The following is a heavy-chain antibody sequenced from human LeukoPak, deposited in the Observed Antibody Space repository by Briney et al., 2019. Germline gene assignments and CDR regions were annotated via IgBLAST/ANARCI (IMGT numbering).Heavy chain of an antibody. CDR1: GFTFSNYG. D-gene: IGHD1-26*01. V-gene: IGHV3-30*02. CDR2: IRYDGSNK. J-gene: IGHJ4*02. Sequence: GGSLRLSCAASGFTFSNYGMHWVRQAPGKGLEWVTFIRYDGSNKYYVDSVKGRFTISRDYSKNTLYLQMDSLRPEDTAMYYCAKGIRAVGATNFDYWGQGTLVTVSS. CDR3: AKGIRAVGATNFDY.